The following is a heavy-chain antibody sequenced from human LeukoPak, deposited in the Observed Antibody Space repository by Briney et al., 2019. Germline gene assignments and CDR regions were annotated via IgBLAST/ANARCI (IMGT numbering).Heavy chain of an antibody. V-gene: IGHV1-46*01. CDR3: ARDLGDIVVVPAAMYY. J-gene: IGHJ4*02. Sequence: ASVTVSCTASGYTFTSYFMHWVRQAPGQGLEWMGIINPSGGSTSYAQKFQGRVTMTRDTSTSTAYMELRSLRSDDTAVYYCARDLGDIVVVPAAMYYWGQGTLVTVSS. CDR1: GYTFTSYF. CDR2: INPSGGST. D-gene: IGHD2-2*01.